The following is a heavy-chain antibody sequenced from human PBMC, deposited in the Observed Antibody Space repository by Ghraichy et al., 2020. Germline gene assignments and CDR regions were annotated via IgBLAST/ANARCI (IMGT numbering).Heavy chain of an antibody. Sequence: GGSLRLSCAASGFTFSSYWMSWVRQAPGKGLEWVANIKQDGSEKYYVDSVKGRFTISRDNAKNSLYLQMNSLRAEDTAVYYCARSQPTISSGWFDYWGQGTLVTVSS. CDR2: IKQDGSEK. V-gene: IGHV3-7*01. J-gene: IGHJ4*02. D-gene: IGHD6-19*01. CDR1: GFTFSSYW. CDR3: ARSQPTISSGWFDY.